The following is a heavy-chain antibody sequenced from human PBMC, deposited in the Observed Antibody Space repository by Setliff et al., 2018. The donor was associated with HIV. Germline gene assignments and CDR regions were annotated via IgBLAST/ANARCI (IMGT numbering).Heavy chain of an antibody. CDR3: ARDPPGYGDSKDY. J-gene: IGHJ4*02. CDR1: GGSTSSDT. Sequence: PSETLSLTCSVSGGSTSSDTWSWSREPAGQGLEWIGRIYRSGSTNYNTPLESRVTISIDTSKNQFSLNLRSVTAADTAVYYCARDPPGYGDSKDYWGQGKLVTFSS. D-gene: IGHD4-17*01. V-gene: IGHV4-4*07. CDR2: IYRSGST.